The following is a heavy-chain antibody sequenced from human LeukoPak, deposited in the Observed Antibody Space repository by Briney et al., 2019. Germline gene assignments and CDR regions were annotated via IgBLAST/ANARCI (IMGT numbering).Heavy chain of an antibody. Sequence: GGSLRLSRAASAFTFSGYWMQWVRQAPGKGLVWVSRISSDGSRTNYADSVKGRFTISRDNAKNTLYLQMSSLRAEDTAVYYCARDGGYCSGGSCYGGYSDYWGQGTLVTVSS. CDR3: ARDGGYCSGGSCYGGYSDY. CDR1: AFTFSGYW. V-gene: IGHV3-74*01. D-gene: IGHD2-15*01. J-gene: IGHJ4*02. CDR2: ISSDGSRT.